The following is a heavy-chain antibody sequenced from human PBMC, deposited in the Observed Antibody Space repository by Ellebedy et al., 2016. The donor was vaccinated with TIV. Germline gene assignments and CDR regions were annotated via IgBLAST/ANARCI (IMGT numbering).Heavy chain of an antibody. J-gene: IGHJ4*02. CDR3: AREGEWLLDY. CDR1: GITFSRYA. Sequence: GESLKISXAASGITFSRYAMNWVRQAPGKGLEWVSVISGSGGSTYYADSVKGRFTISRDNSKDTLYLQMNSLRAEDTAVYYCAREGEWLLDYWGQGTLVTVSS. CDR2: ISGSGGST. V-gene: IGHV3-23*01. D-gene: IGHD3-3*01.